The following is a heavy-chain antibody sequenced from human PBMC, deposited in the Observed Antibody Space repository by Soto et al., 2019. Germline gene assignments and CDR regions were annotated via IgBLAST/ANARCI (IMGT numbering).Heavy chain of an antibody. V-gene: IGHV6-1*01. D-gene: IGHD2-8*02. CDR3: ASSDRRGVVFAY. CDR1: GDSVSSNSAA. Sequence: SQTLSLTCDISGDSVSSNSAAWNWIRQSPSRGLEWLGRTSYRSKWYNDYAVSVKSRITINPDTSKNQFSLQLNSVTPEDTALYYCASSDRRGVVFAYWGQGTLVTVSS. CDR2: TSYRSKWYN. J-gene: IGHJ4*02.